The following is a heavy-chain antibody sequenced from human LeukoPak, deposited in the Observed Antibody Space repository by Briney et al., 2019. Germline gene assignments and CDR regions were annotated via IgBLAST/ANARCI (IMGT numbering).Heavy chain of an antibody. Sequence: GGSLRLFCAASGFTFTDYYMSWIRQAPGKGLEWVSYISSTVITTYYADSVKGRFTISRDNAKNSLYLQMNSLRAEDTAVYYCVRSVYNWNDVDYWGQGTLVTVSS. D-gene: IGHD1-20*01. CDR1: GFTFTDYY. CDR2: ISSTVITT. CDR3: VRSVYNWNDVDY. J-gene: IGHJ4*02. V-gene: IGHV3-11*01.